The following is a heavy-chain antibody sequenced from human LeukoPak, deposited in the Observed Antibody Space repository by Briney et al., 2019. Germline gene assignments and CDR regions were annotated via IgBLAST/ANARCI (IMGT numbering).Heavy chain of an antibody. CDR2: ISAYNGNT. CDR1: GYTFTSYG. V-gene: IGHV1-18*01. D-gene: IGHD6-13*01. Sequence: ASVKVSCKASGYTFTSYGISWVRQAPGQGLEWMGWISAYNGNTNYAQKLQGRVTMTTDTSTSTAYMELRSLRSDDTAVYYCARDPHYSSSWSDAFDIWGQGTMVTVSS. CDR3: ARDPHYSSSWSDAFDI. J-gene: IGHJ3*02.